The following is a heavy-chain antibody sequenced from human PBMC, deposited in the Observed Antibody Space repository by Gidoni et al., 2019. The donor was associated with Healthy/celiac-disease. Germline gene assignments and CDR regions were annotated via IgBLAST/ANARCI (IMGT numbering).Heavy chain of an antibody. CDR3: TRDYYASSGYSHYYYYYGMDV. D-gene: IGHD3-22*01. V-gene: IGHV3-49*04. CDR2: IRSKAYVGPT. J-gene: IGHJ6*02. CDR1: GFTGGEYA. Sequence: EVQLGEYGGGLVQPGRSLRLACTASGFTGGEYARSWGRQAPGKGRGWVGFIRSKAYVGPTDYAASVKGIFTISRDDSKSIAYLHMNSLKTEDTAVYYCTRDYYASSGYSHYYYYYGMDVWGQGTTVTVSS.